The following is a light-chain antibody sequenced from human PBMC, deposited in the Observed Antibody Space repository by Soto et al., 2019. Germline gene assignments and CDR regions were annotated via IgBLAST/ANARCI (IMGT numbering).Light chain of an antibody. V-gene: IGKV3-11*01. CDR3: QHRKNWPPDAT. J-gene: IGKJ2*01. Sequence: DIVLTQSPATLSLSPGDRVTLSCRASQSVGSYLAWYQQKRGQPPRLLIYGASNRATGIPARFSGSGSGTDFTLTISSLEPDDFAVYFCQHRKNWPPDATFGQGTRLEIK. CDR2: GAS. CDR1: QSVGSY.